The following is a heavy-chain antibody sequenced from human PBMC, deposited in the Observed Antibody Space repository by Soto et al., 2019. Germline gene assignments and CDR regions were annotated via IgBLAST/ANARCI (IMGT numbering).Heavy chain of an antibody. D-gene: IGHD3-16*01. Sequence: EVQLVESGGGLIQPGGSLRLSCAASGFTVSSNYMSWVRQAPGKGLEWVSVIYSGGSTYYADSVKGRFTISRDNSKNTLYLQMNSLRAEDTAVYYCARGRGVRGTGAYFDYWGQGTLVTVSS. CDR2: IYSGGST. CDR3: ARGRGVRGTGAYFDY. CDR1: GFTVSSNY. V-gene: IGHV3-53*01. J-gene: IGHJ4*02.